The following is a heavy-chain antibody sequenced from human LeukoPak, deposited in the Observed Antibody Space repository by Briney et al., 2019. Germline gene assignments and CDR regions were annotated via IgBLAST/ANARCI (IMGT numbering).Heavy chain of an antibody. CDR3: ARSPSCSSTSCYTYFDY. Sequence: SGPARVKPTQTLTLTCTFSGFSLSTSGMRVSWIRQPPGKALEWLALIDWDDDKFYSTSLNTRLTISKDTSKNQVVLTMTNMDPVDTATYYCARSPSCSSTSCYTYFDYWGQGTLVTVSS. CDR2: IDWDDDK. J-gene: IGHJ4*02. D-gene: IGHD2-2*02. V-gene: IGHV2-70*04. CDR1: GFSLSTSGMR.